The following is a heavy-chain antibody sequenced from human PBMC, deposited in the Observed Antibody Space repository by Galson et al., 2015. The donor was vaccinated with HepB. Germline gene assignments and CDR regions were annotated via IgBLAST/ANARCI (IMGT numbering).Heavy chain of an antibody. CDR2: ISYDGNNE. Sequence: SLRLSCAASGFTFSSYSMHWVRQAPGKGLEWVALISYDGNNEYYADSVKGRFTISRDNSKNTLYVQMNSLRVEDTAVYFCARDLRMGVAGKVFDYWGQGTLVTVSS. CDR1: GFTFSSYS. J-gene: IGHJ4*02. D-gene: IGHD6-19*01. CDR3: ARDLRMGVAGKVFDY. V-gene: IGHV3-30*04.